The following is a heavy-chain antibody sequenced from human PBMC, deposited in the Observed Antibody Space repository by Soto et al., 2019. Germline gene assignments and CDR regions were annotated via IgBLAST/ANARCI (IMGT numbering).Heavy chain of an antibody. J-gene: IGHJ5*01. CDR1: GASLTSGSYY. D-gene: IGHD3-16*01. CDR3: ARWKYSYADLPGDWFDS. Sequence: QVQLQESGPGLVRPSETLSLTCTVSGASLTSGSYYWSWVRQPPGKGLEWIAYIYRSGSTNYNPSHKSRATISVDTSKNQFSLRLTSVTPADTAMYYCARWKYSYADLPGDWFDSWGQGTLVTVSS. V-gene: IGHV4-61*01. CDR2: IYRSGST.